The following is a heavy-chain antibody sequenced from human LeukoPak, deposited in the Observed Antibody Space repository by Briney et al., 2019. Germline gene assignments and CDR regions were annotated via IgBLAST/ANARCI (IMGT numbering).Heavy chain of an antibody. Sequence: PSETLSLTCAVSGGSISSSNWWSWGRQPPGKGLEWIGEIYHSGSTNYNPSLKSRVTISVDKSKNQFSLKLSSVTAADTAVYYCAREGSGWYVPLDAFDIWGKGTTVTISS. CDR1: GGSISSSNW. CDR3: AREGSGWYVPLDAFDI. CDR2: IYHSGST. V-gene: IGHV4-4*02. J-gene: IGHJ3*02. D-gene: IGHD6-19*01.